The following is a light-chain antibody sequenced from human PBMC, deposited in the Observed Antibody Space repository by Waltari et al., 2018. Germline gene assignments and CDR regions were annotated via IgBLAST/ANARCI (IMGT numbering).Light chain of an antibody. CDR1: SRHSNYP. CDR2: VNSDGSH. CDR3: QTGGFGIWV. J-gene: IGLJ3*02. Sequence: QLMLTQSPSASASLGASVTLTCTLSSRHSNYPIACHQQQPEKGPRYLMTVNSDGSHIKGDGIHDRFSGSGSGAERYLTISSLQSEDETDYYCQTGGFGIWVFGGGTKLTVL. V-gene: IGLV4-69*01.